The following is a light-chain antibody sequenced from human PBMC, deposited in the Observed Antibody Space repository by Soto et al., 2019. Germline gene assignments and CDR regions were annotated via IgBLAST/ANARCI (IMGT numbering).Light chain of an antibody. CDR3: QQYGSSPQT. J-gene: IGKJ2*01. V-gene: IGKV3-20*01. Sequence: EIVLTQSPGTLSLSPGERATLSCRASQSVSSSYLAWYQQKPGQAPRRRIYGASSRATGIPDRFSGSGSGTDFNLTISRLEPEDFAVYYCQQYGSSPQTFGQGTKLEIK. CDR2: GAS. CDR1: QSVSSSY.